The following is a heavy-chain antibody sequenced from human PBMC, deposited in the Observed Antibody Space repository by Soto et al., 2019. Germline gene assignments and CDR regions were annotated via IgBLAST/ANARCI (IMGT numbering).Heavy chain of an antibody. CDR1: GGSFSGYY. J-gene: IGHJ6*02. CDR3: ARGRSGSYSLLYYYYGMDV. D-gene: IGHD1-26*01. Sequence: PSETLSLTCAVYGGSFSGYYWTWFRQPPGKGPEWIGEINHTGSTIYNLSLKSRVTTSVDTSKNQFSLKLSSVTAADTAVYYCARGRSGSYSLLYYYYGMDVWGQGTTVTVSS. V-gene: IGHV4-34*01. CDR2: INHTGST.